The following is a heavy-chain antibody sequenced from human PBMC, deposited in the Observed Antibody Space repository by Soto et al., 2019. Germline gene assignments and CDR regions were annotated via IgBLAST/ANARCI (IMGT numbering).Heavy chain of an antibody. CDR3: GRYCGGVIPGIEY. J-gene: IGHJ4*01. CDR1: GYTFTYYW. Sequence: GESLKISCEGSGYTFTYYWIGWVRQIPGKGLEWMGVTYPFDSDTRYSPSFQGRVTISAVQSTNTAYLVLSRLQASDTAISYCGRYCGGVIPGIEYWGQGTLVAVSS. D-gene: IGHD3-10*01. V-gene: IGHV5-51*01. CDR2: TYPFDSDT.